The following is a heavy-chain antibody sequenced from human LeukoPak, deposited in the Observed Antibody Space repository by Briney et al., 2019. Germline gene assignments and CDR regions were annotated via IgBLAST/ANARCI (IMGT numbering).Heavy chain of an antibody. J-gene: IGHJ5*02. Sequence: GESLKISCKGSGYSINNYWVGWVRQMPGKGLEWMGIIYPADSDIRYSPSFQGQVTISADKSISTAYLQWSSLKASDTAMYYCARQEYCSGGSCYTWFDPWGQGTLVIVSS. CDR1: GYSINNYW. V-gene: IGHV5-51*01. CDR3: ARQEYCSGGSCYTWFDP. D-gene: IGHD2-15*01. CDR2: IYPADSDI.